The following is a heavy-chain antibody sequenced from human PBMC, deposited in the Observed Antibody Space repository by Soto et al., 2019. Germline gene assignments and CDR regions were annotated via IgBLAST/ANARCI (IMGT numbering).Heavy chain of an antibody. CDR2: IFHSGST. CDR3: VRFASRDGYNYYYYYGMDV. J-gene: IGHJ6*02. V-gene: IGHV4-4*02. Sequence: PSETLSLTCAVSGGSIRSNNRWSWVRQPPGKGLEWIGEIFHSGSTNYNPSLKTRVTISVDKSKNQFSLKLSSVTAADTAVYYCVRFASRDGYNYYYYYGMDVWGQGTTVTVSS. D-gene: IGHD5-12*01. CDR1: GGSIRSNNR.